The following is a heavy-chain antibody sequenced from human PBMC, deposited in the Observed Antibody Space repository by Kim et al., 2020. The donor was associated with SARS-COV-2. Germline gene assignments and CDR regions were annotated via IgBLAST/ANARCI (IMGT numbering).Heavy chain of an antibody. V-gene: IGHV1-46*02. CDR3: GRERGHCSCGSCYPRYYG. CDR1: GNTFNNYY. Sequence: ASVKVSCKTSGNTFNNYYIYWVRQAPGQGLEWMGIINPRDGSINYAQKFQDRVTMTRDTSTSTVYMDLNRMRSEDMAVYYCGRERGHCSCGSCYPRYYG. J-gene: IGHJ6*01. CDR2: INPRDGSI. D-gene: IGHD2-15*01.